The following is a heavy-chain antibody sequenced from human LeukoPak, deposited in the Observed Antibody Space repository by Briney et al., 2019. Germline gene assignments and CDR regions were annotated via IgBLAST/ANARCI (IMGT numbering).Heavy chain of an antibody. Sequence: SETLSLTCTVSGGSISSYYWSWIRQPPGKGLEWIGYIYYSGSTNYNPSLKSRVTISVDTSKNQFSLKLSSVTAADTAVYYCAREGLDDAFDIWGQGTMVTVSS. V-gene: IGHV4-59*01. CDR1: GGSISSYY. J-gene: IGHJ3*02. CDR3: AREGLDDAFDI. CDR2: IYYSGST.